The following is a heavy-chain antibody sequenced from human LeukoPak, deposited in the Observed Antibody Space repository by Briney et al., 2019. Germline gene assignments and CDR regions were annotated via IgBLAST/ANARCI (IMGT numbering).Heavy chain of an antibody. Sequence: GGSLRLSCAASGFTFSNYWMSWVRQAPGKGPEWVANIKQDGSEKNCVDSVKGRFTISRDNAKNSLYLQMDSLRVEDTAVYYCARTVRGIVMPQNAFDIWGQGTVVTVSS. V-gene: IGHV3-7*01. CDR3: ARTVRGIVMPQNAFDI. D-gene: IGHD1-26*01. CDR1: GFTFSNYW. J-gene: IGHJ3*02. CDR2: IKQDGSEK.